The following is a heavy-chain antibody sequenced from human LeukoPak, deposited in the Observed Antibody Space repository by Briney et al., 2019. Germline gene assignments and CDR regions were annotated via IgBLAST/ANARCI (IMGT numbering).Heavy chain of an antibody. CDR2: INPNSGGT. J-gene: IGHJ4*02. V-gene: IGHV1-2*04. CDR1: GYTFTSYY. Sequence: ASVKVSCKASGYTFTSYYMHWVRQAPGQGLEWMGWINPNSGGTNYAQKFQGWVTMTRDTSISTAYMELSRLRSDDTAVYYCARGDYGGNSDFDYWGQGTLVTVSS. D-gene: IGHD4-23*01. CDR3: ARGDYGGNSDFDY.